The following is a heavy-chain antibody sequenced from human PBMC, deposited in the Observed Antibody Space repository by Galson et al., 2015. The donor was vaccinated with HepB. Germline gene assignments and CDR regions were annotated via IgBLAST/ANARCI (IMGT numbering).Heavy chain of an antibody. V-gene: IGHV6-1*01. Sequence: CAISGDSVSSNNVAWSWIRQSPSRGLEWLGMTYYRSKWYNDYAVSVKSRITINPDTSKNQFSLQLNSVTPEDTAVYYCAREVEMATGGYYYYGVDVWGQGTTVTVSS. CDR2: TYYRSKWYN. J-gene: IGHJ6*02. D-gene: IGHD5-24*01. CDR1: GDSVSSNNVA. CDR3: AREVEMATGGYYYYGVDV.